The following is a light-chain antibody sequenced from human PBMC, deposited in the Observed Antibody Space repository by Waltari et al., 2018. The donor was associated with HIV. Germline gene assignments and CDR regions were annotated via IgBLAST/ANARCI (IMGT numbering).Light chain of an antibody. CDR1: SSDVGSYNL. CDR3: CSYAGTSILV. V-gene: IGLV2-23*02. CDR2: EVT. J-gene: IGLJ3*02. Sequence: QSALTQPASVSGSPGQSITISCTGTSSDVGSYNLVSWYQQHPGKAPKLMIYEVTKRPAVVSNLFSGSKSGNTASLTISGLQAEDEGDYHCCSYAGTSILVFGGGTKLTVL.